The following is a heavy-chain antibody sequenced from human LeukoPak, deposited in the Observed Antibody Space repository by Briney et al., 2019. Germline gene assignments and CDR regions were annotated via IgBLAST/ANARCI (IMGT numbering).Heavy chain of an antibody. Sequence: GGSLRLSCTASGFTFSSYAMHWVRQAPGKGLEWAAVISSDGNTKYYADSVEGRLTISRDNSNNTLYLQMNSLGADDTAIYYCARRRIVGSTDDAFDIWGQGTMVTLSS. J-gene: IGHJ3*02. V-gene: IGHV3-30-3*01. CDR2: ISSDGNTK. CDR3: ARRRIVGSTDDAFDI. CDR1: GFTFSSYA. D-gene: IGHD1-26*01.